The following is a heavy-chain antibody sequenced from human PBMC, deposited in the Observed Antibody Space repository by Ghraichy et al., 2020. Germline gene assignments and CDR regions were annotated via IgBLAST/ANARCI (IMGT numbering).Heavy chain of an antibody. CDR2: ISGSGGST. V-gene: IGHV3-23*01. CDR3: AKDQPQALLWFGEPPWGDAFDI. J-gene: IGHJ3*02. Sequence: GSLRLSCAASGFTFSSYAMSWVRQAPGKGLEWVSAISGSGGSTYYADSVKGRFTISRDNSKNTLYLQMNSLRAEDTAVYYCAKDQPQALLWFGEPPWGDAFDIWGQGTMVTVSS. CDR1: GFTFSSYA. D-gene: IGHD3-10*01.